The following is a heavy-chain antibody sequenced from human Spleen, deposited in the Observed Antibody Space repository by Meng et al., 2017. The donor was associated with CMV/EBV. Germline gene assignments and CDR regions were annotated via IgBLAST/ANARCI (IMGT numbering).Heavy chain of an antibody. Sequence: ASGCSFTSYYMHWVRQAPGQGLEWMGIINPSGGSTSYAQKFQGRVTMTRDTSTSTVYMELSSLRSEDTAVYYCARAKQQLDFDYWGQGTLVTVSS. V-gene: IGHV1-46*01. D-gene: IGHD6-13*01. CDR3: ARAKQQLDFDY. CDR1: GCSFTSYY. J-gene: IGHJ4*02. CDR2: INPSGGST.